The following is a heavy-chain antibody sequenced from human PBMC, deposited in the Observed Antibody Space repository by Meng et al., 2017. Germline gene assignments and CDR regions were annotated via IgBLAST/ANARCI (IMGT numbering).Heavy chain of an antibody. V-gene: IGHV1-18*01. CDR3: ARDTDHITRHDSSGFYAFDI. D-gene: IGHD3-22*01. CDR2: ISAYNGNT. Sequence: ASLKVSCKASGYTFTSYGIIWGRQAPGQGLEWMGWISAYNGNTNYAQKLQGRVTMTTDTSTSPAYLELTSLRSDDTAVYYCARDTDHITRHDSSGFYAFDIWGQGTMVTVSS. J-gene: IGHJ3*02. CDR1: GYTFTSYG.